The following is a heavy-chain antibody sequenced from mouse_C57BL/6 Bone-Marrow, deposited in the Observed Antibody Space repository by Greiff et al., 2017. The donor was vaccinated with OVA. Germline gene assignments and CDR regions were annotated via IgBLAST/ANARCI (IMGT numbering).Heavy chain of an antibody. D-gene: IGHD2-1*01. J-gene: IGHJ4*01. CDR3: ARGGNYVYYYAMDY. V-gene: IGHV1-9*01. CDR2: ILPGSGST. CDR1: GYTFTGSW. Sequence: VQLQQSGAELMKPGASVKLSCKATGYTFTGSWIEWVKQRPGHGLEWIGEILPGSGSTNYKEKFKGKATFTADTSSNTAYMQLISLTTEDSAIYYCARGGNYVYYYAMDYWGQGTSVTVSS.